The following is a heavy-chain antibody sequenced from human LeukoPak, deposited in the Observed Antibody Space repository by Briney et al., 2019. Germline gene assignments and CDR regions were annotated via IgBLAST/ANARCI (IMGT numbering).Heavy chain of an antibody. J-gene: IGHJ6*03. Sequence: PGGSLRLSCVASGFTVSSNYMSWVRQAPGKGLEWVSVIYSGGRTYYADSVQGRFTISRDSSKNTMYLQMNSLRAEDTAVYYCASGSGSYRTPYYYMDVWGTETTVTVSS. CDR3: ASGSGSYRTPYYYMDV. D-gene: IGHD3-10*01. CDR1: GFTVSSNY. V-gene: IGHV3-53*01. CDR2: IYSGGRT.